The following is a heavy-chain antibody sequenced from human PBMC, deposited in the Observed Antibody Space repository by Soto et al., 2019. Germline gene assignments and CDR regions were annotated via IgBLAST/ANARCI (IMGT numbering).Heavy chain of an antibody. V-gene: IGHV1-3*01. J-gene: IGHJ4*02. CDR2: INAGNGNT. CDR3: ARTAPSITGTFDY. Sequence: ASVKVSCKASGYTFTSYAMHWVCQAPGQRLEWMGWINAGNGNTKYSQKFQGRVTITRDTSASTAYMELSSLRSEDTAVYYCARTAPSITGTFDYWGQGTLVTVSS. D-gene: IGHD1-20*01. CDR1: GYTFTSYA.